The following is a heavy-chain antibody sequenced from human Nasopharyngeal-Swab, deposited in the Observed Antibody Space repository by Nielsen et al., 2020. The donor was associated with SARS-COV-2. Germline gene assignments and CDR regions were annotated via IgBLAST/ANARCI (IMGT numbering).Heavy chain of an antibody. CDR2: VYYSGTA. J-gene: IGHJ5*02. V-gene: IGHV4-39*01. CDR3: ARTFYSWYVDV. Sequence: SETLSLTCSVLGDSIRKDKYYWGWVRQAPGQGLEWIGTVYYSGTAYHNPSLKSRVAISVDASKSQLSLSLTPVTATDTAVYYCARTFYSWYVDVWGPGTQVTVSS. D-gene: IGHD6-13*01. CDR1: GDSIRKDKYY.